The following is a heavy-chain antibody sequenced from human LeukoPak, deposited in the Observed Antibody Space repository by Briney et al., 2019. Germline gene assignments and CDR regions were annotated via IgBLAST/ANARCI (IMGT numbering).Heavy chain of an antibody. Sequence: APVKVSCKASGYTXTDYYMHGVRQAPGQGLDWVGWINSNSGGTNYAQKFQGRVTMTRDTSISAAYMELSRLTSDDAAVYYCARSDASGWKDFWGQGTLVTVSS. D-gene: IGHD6-19*01. CDR1: GYTXTDYY. V-gene: IGHV1-2*02. CDR2: INSNSGGT. CDR3: ARSDASGWKDF. J-gene: IGHJ4*02.